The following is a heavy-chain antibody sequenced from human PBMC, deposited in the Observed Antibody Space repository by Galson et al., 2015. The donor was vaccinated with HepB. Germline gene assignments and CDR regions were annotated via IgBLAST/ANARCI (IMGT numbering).Heavy chain of an antibody. J-gene: IGHJ4*02. CDR3: ARDDDIAFEY. CDR1: GFTFSNYS. CDR2: ISTSGTYI. D-gene: IGHD3-9*01. Sequence: SLRLSCAASGFTFSNYSMNWVRQGPGKGLEWVSSISTSGTYIYYADSVQGRFTISRDNSKNTLFLQMNSLRAEDTAVYYCARDDDIAFEYWGQGTLVTVSS. V-gene: IGHV3-21*01.